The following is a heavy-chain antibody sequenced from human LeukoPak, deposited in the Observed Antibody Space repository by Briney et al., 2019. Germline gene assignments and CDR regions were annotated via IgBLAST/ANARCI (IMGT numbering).Heavy chain of an antibody. V-gene: IGHV1-8*01. CDR1: GYTFTSYD. J-gene: IGHJ6*03. D-gene: IGHD3-3*01. CDR2: MNPNSGNT. Sequence: VASVKVSCEASGYTFTSYDINWVRQATGQGLEWMGWMNPNSGNTGYAQKFQGRVTMTRNTSISTAYMELSSLRSEDTAVYYCARILLDYDFWSGYYTNYYYMDVWGKGTTVTVSS. CDR3: ARILLDYDFWSGYYTNYYYMDV.